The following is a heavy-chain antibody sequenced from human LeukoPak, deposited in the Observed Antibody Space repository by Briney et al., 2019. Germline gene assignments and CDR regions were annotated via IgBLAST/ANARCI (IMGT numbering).Heavy chain of an antibody. D-gene: IGHD3-3*01. CDR2: INHSGST. CDR1: GFTFSSYW. V-gene: IGHV4-34*01. CDR3: ARGTRYYDFWSGYYPAYNWFDP. Sequence: GSLRLSCAASGFTFSSYWMSWIRQPPGKGLEWIGEINHSGSTNYNPSLESRVTISVDTSKNQFSLKLSSVTAADTAVYYCARGTRYYDFWSGYYPAYNWFDPWGQGTLVTVSS. J-gene: IGHJ5*02.